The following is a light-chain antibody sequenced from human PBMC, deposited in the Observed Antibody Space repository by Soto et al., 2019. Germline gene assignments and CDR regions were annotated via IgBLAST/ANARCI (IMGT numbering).Light chain of an antibody. V-gene: IGLV1-40*01. J-gene: IGLJ1*01. CDR3: HSYYTSSSSYV. Sequence: QSVLTQPASVSEAPGQWVTISCTGSSSNIGGGYDASWYQQDPGTAPKLLIYEDNNRPSGVSDRFSASKSGTTASLAITGLQAEDEAAYYCHSYYTSSSSYVFGTGTKLTVL. CDR1: SSNIGGGYD. CDR2: EDN.